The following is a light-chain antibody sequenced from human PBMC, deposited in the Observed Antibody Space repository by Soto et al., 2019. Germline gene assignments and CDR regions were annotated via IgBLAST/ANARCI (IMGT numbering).Light chain of an antibody. J-gene: IGKJ1*01. CDR1: QSIGSW. CDR3: QQYDSYWT. Sequence: DIQMTQSPSTLSASVGDRVTITCRASQSIGSWLAWYQQKPGQAPNLLISKASSLESGVPSRFSGSGSGTELTLTICSLQTDDFATYYCQQYDSYWTFGQGNKVEIK. CDR2: KAS. V-gene: IGKV1-5*03.